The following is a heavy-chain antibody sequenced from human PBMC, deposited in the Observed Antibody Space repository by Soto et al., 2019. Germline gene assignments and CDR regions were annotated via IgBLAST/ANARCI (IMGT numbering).Heavy chain of an antibody. V-gene: IGHV3-74*03. D-gene: IGHD1-1*01. CDR1: GVAFSSYW. J-gene: IGHJ5*02. Sequence: QLVASGGGSVQPGGSLRLSCAASGVAFSSYWMHWVRQVPGKGLVWVAHTNSYGSDTTYADSVKGRFTISRDNARNTLSLQMNRLRDEDTAVYYCVSERSGYSFDNWGQGARVIVSS. CDR3: VSERSGYSFDN. CDR2: TNSYGSDT.